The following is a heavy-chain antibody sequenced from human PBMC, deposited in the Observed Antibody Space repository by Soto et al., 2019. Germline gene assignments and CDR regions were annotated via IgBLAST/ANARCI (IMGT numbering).Heavy chain of an antibody. Sequence: GGSLRLSCAASGFTFSSYGMHWVRQAPGKGLEWVAVIWYDGSNKYYADSVKGRFTISRDNSKNTLYLQMNSLRAEDTAVYYCARPDDYLWGNYGHFEYWGQGTLVPGSS. CDR3: ARPDDYLWGNYGHFEY. J-gene: IGHJ4*02. V-gene: IGHV3-33*01. CDR2: IWYDGSNK. CDR1: GFTFSSYG. D-gene: IGHD3-16*01.